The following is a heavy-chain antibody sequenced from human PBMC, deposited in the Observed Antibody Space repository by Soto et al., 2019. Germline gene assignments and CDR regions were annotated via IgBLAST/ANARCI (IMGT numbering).Heavy chain of an antibody. D-gene: IGHD3-22*01. Sequence: TGGSLRLSCAGSGFPFYNYGINWVRQAPGKGLEWVAIISFDGTTKVYADSVKGRFTISRDNSKNTVFLQMNGLRVEDTAVYYCAXDATYYYNTLPRAYFDSWGQGTPVTVSS. CDR1: GFPFYNYG. V-gene: IGHV3-30*18. J-gene: IGHJ4*02. CDR3: AXDATYYYNTLPRAYFDS. CDR2: ISFDGTTK.